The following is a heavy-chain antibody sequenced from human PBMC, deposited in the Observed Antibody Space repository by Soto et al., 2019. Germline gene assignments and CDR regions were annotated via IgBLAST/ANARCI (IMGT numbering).Heavy chain of an antibody. CDR2: IYSGGST. CDR1: GFTVSSTY. Sequence: SLRLSCAASGFTVSSTYMSWVRQAPGKGLEWVSVIYSGGSTYYADSVKGRFTISRDNSKNTLYLQMNSLRAEDTAVYYCARSGYSYGPFDYWGQGTLVSVSS. D-gene: IGHD5-18*01. V-gene: IGHV3-53*01. J-gene: IGHJ4*02. CDR3: ARSGYSYGPFDY.